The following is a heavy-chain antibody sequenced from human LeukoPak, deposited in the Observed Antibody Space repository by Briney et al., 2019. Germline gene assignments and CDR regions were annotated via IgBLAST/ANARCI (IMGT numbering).Heavy chain of an antibody. D-gene: IGHD3-22*01. CDR2: ITTNGGRT. CDR3: AIMHGYYDGTGYWVQ. Sequence: GGSLRLSCAASGFTFASYGMSWVRQAPGKGLEWVSFITTNGGRTSYADSVEGRFTISRDNPRNTLYMQMNSLRDEDTPVYYCAIMHGYYDGTGYWVQWGQGTLVTVSS. CDR1: GFTFASYG. J-gene: IGHJ1*01. V-gene: IGHV3-23*01.